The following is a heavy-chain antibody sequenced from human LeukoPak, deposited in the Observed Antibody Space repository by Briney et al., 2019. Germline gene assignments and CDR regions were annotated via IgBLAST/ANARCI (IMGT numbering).Heavy chain of an antibody. CDR1: GYSISSGYY. D-gene: IGHD3-22*01. Sequence: SETLSLTCAVSGYSISSGYYWGWIRQPPGKGLEWIGRIYTSGSTNYNPSLKSRVTISVDTSKNQFSLKLSSVIAADTAVYYCASQYDSSGYYLTPPDYWGQGTLVTVSS. CDR3: ASQYDSSGYYLTPPDY. CDR2: IYTSGST. V-gene: IGHV4-38-2*01. J-gene: IGHJ4*02.